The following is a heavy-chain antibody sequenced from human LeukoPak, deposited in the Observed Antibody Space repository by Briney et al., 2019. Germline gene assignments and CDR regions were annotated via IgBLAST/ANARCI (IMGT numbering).Heavy chain of an antibody. Sequence: PRGSLRLSCAASGFTFSSYGMHWVRQAPGKGLEWVAVISYDGSNKYYADSVKGRFTISRDNSKNTLYLQMNSLRAEDTAVYYCAKGSPDYYYYYYGMDVWGQGTTVTVSS. V-gene: IGHV3-30*18. D-gene: IGHD3-16*01. J-gene: IGHJ6*02. CDR2: ISYDGSNK. CDR1: GFTFSSYG. CDR3: AKGSPDYYYYYYGMDV.